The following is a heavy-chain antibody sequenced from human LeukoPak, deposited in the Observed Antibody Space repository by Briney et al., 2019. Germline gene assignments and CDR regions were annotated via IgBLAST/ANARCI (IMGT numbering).Heavy chain of an antibody. Sequence: GGSLGLSCAASGFTFSNAWMSWVRQAPGKGLEWVGRIKSKTDGGTTDYAAPVKGRFTISRDDSKNTLYLQMNSLKTEDTAVYYCTTDRATYYDFWSGPRWGQGTLVTVSS. J-gene: IGHJ4*02. CDR3: TTDRATYYDFWSGPR. V-gene: IGHV3-15*01. CDR2: IKSKTDGGTT. D-gene: IGHD3-3*01. CDR1: GFTFSNAW.